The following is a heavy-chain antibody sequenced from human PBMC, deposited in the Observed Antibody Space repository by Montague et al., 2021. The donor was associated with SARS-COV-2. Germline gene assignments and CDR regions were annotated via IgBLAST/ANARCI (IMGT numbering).Heavy chain of an antibody. CDR1: GFTFSDYY. Sequence: SLILSCAASGFTFSDYYMSWIRQAPVKGLEWVSYISSSSSYKNYXDSVKGRFTISRDNAKNSLYLQMNSLRAEDTAVYYCATIAVAGKRFHYWGQGTLVTVSS. V-gene: IGHV3-11*03. CDR2: ISSSSSYK. CDR3: ATIAVAGKRFHY. D-gene: IGHD6-19*01. J-gene: IGHJ4*02.